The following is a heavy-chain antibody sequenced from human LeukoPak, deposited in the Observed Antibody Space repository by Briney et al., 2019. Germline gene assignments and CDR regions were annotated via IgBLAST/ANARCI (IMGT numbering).Heavy chain of an antibody. J-gene: IGHJ4*02. CDR2: INPNSGGT. CDR1: GYIFTGYY. V-gene: IGHV1-2*07. CDR3: ARVGRAFTARSSFFDY. Sequence: ASVKVSCKASGYIFTGYYMHWVRQAPGQGLEWMGWINPNSGGTNYAHKFQGRVTMTRDTSISTAYMELSRLRSDDTAVYYCARVGRAFTARSSFFDYWGQGTLVTVSS. D-gene: IGHD6-6*01.